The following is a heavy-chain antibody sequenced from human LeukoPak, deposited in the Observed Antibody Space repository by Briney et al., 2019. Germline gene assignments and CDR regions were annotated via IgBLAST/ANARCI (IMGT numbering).Heavy chain of an antibody. Sequence: ASVKVSCKASGYTFTGYYMHWVRQAPGQGLEWMGWINPNSGGTNYAQKFQGRVTMTRDTSISTAYMELSRLRSDDTAVYYCVLNYDFWSGYYPSAFDYWGQGTPVTVSS. D-gene: IGHD3-3*01. CDR3: VLNYDFWSGYYPSAFDY. J-gene: IGHJ4*02. V-gene: IGHV1-2*02. CDR1: GYTFTGYY. CDR2: INPNSGGT.